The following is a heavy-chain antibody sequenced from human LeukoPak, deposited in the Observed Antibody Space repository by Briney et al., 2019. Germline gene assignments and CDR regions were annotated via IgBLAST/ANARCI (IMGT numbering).Heavy chain of an antibody. J-gene: IGHJ4*02. CDR2: INPNSGGT. CDR1: GYTFTDYY. Sequence: ASVKVSCKASGYTFTDYYINWVRQAPGQGLEWMGWINPNSGGTNYAQKFQGRVTMTRDTSISTAYMELSRLRSDDTAVYYCAREADYYDSSGYYSYWGQGTLVTVSS. D-gene: IGHD3-22*01. CDR3: AREADYYDSSGYYSY. V-gene: IGHV1-2*02.